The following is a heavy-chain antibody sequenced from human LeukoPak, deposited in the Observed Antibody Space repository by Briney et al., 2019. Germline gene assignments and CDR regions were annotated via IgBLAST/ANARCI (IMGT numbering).Heavy chain of an antibody. J-gene: IGHJ4*02. Sequence: ASVKVSCKVSGYTLTELSMHWVRQAPGKGLEWMGGFDPEDGETIYAQKFQGRVTMTEDTSTDTAYMELSSLRSEDTAVYYCATVPANPSPTVAGMDYDYWGQGTLVTVSS. CDR2: FDPEDGET. V-gene: IGHV1-24*01. D-gene: IGHD6-19*01. CDR1: GYTLTELS. CDR3: ATVPANPSPTVAGMDYDY.